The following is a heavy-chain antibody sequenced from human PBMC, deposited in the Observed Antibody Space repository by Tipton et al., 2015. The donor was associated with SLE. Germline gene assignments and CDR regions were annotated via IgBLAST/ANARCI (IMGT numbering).Heavy chain of an antibody. V-gene: IGHV4-59*11. J-gene: IGHJ4*02. Sequence: TLSLTCTVSGDSFSNHFWSWIQQPPGKGLEWIGYMYRSGTTKYNPSLKSRVTISVDTSKSQFSLKLTSATAADTAVYYCARVNNFYGSGSFDYWGQGTLVTVSS. D-gene: IGHD3-10*01. CDR2: MYRSGTT. CDR1: GDSFSNHF. CDR3: ARVNNFYGSGSFDY.